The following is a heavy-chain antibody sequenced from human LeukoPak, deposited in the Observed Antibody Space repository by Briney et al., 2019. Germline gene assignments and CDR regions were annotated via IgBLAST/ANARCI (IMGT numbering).Heavy chain of an antibody. J-gene: IGHJ4*02. CDR2: IYSGGST. D-gene: IGHD3-3*01. CDR3: AKVDDFWTGPFDY. CDR1: GFTVSSNY. Sequence: GGSLRLSCAASGFTVSSNYMSWVRQAPGKGLEWVSVIYSGGSTYYADSVKGRFTISRDNSKNTLYLQMNSLRAEDRAVYYCAKVDDFWTGPFDYWGQGTLVTVSS. V-gene: IGHV3-53*01.